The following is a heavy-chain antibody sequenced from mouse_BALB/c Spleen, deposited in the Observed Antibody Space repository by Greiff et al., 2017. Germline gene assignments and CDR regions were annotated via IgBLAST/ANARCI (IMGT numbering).Heavy chain of an antibody. CDR3: ARWLLQGYAMDY. CDR2: INPGSGGT. Sequence: QVQLQQSGAELVRPGTSVKVSCKASGYAFTNYLIEWVKQRPGQGLEWIGVINPGSGGTNYNEKFKGKATLTADKSSSTAYMQLSSLTSDDSAVYFCARWLLQGYAMDYWGQGTSVTVSS. J-gene: IGHJ4*01. D-gene: IGHD2-3*01. CDR1: GYAFTNYL. V-gene: IGHV1-54*03.